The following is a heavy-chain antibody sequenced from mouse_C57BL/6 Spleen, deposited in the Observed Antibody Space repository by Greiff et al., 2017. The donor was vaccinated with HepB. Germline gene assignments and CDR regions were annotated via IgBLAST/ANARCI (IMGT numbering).Heavy chain of an antibody. CDR1: GYAFSSYW. D-gene: IGHD2-4*01. V-gene: IGHV1-80*01. Sequence: QVHVKQSGAELVKPGASVKISCKASGYAFSSYWMNWVKQRPGKGLEWIGQIYPGDGDTNYNGKFKGKATLTADKSSSTAYMQLSSLTSEDSAVYCCARSTGLRRRGYAMDYWGQGTSVTVSS. CDR3: ARSTGLRRRGYAMDY. J-gene: IGHJ4*01. CDR2: IYPGDGDT.